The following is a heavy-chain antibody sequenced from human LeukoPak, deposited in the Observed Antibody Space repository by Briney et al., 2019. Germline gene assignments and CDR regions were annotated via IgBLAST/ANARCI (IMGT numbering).Heavy chain of an antibody. V-gene: IGHV1-8*03. CDR2: MNPNSGNT. Sequence: ASVTVSCKASGYTFTSYDINWVRQATGQGLEWMGWMNPNSGNTGYAQKFQGRVTITRNTSISTAYMELSSLRSEDTAVYYCARAQDCSGGSCYFRTVDYWGQGTLVTVSS. CDR1: GYTFTSYD. J-gene: IGHJ4*02. CDR3: ARAQDCSGGSCYFRTVDY. D-gene: IGHD2-15*01.